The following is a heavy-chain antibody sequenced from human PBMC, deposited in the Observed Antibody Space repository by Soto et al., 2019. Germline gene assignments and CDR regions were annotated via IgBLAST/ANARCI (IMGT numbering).Heavy chain of an antibody. CDR1: GFTFSSYW. CDR3: AKKAYSSSSFQH. J-gene: IGHJ1*01. CDR2: INSDGSST. D-gene: IGHD6-6*01. V-gene: IGHV3-74*01. Sequence: GGSLRLSCAASGFTFSSYWMHWVRNAPGKGLVWVSRINSDGSSTSYADSVKGRFTISRDNAKNTLYLQMNSLRAEDTAVYYCAKKAYSSSSFQHWGQGTLVTVSS.